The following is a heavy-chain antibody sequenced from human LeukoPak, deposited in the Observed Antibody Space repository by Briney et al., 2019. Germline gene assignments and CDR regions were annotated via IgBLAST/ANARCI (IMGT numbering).Heavy chain of an antibody. V-gene: IGHV4-4*02. CDR2: IYHSGST. J-gene: IGHJ5*02. D-gene: IGHD3-22*01. CDR3: ARAVGDYHDSRWFDP. CDR1: GGSISSSNW. Sequence: SETLSLTCAVSGGSISSSNWWSWVRQPPGKGLEWIGEIYHSGSTNYNPSLKSRVTISVDKSKNQFSLKLSSVTAADTAVYYRARAVGDYHDSRWFDPWGQGTLVTVSS.